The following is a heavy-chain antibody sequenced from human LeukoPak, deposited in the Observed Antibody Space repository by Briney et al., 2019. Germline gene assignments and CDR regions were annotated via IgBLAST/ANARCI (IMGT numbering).Heavy chain of an antibody. CDR3: ARLDRGYYYYMDV. CDR2: INHSGGT. J-gene: IGHJ6*03. D-gene: IGHD1-1*01. CDR1: GGSFSGYY. Sequence: SETLSLTCAVYGGSFSGYYWSWIRQPPGKGLQWMGEINHSGGTNYNPSLKSRVTISVDTSKNQFSLKLSSVTAADTAVYYCARLDRGYYYYMDVWGKGTTVSLSS. V-gene: IGHV4-34*01.